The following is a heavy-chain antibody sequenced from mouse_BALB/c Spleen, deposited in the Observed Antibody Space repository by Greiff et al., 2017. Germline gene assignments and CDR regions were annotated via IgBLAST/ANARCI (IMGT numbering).Heavy chain of an antibody. CDR3: ARKGYYHAMDY. CDR1: GFSLTSYG. J-gene: IGHJ4*01. V-gene: IGHV2-2*02. D-gene: IGHD1-1*02. Sequence: VKVVESGPGLVQPSQSLSITCTVSGFSLTSYGVHWVRQSPGKGLEWLGVIWSGGSTDYNAAFISRLSISKDNSKSQVFFKMNSLQANDTAIYYCARKGYYHAMDYWGQGTSVTVSS. CDR2: IWSGGST.